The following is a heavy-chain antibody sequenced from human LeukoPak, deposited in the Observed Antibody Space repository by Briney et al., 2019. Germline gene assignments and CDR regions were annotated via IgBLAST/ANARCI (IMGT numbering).Heavy chain of an antibody. CDR3: ARAPETYYYGSGSAPSPYGMDV. Sequence: GASVKVSCKASGDTFTGYYMHWVRQAPGQGLEWMGWINPNSGVTNYAQKFQAWVTMTRDTSISTAYMQLRTVRSDDTGVYYGARAPETYYYGSGSAPSPYGMDVWGKGITVTVSS. CDR2: INPNSGVT. V-gene: IGHV1-2*04. D-gene: IGHD3-10*01. CDR1: GDTFTGYY. J-gene: IGHJ6*04.